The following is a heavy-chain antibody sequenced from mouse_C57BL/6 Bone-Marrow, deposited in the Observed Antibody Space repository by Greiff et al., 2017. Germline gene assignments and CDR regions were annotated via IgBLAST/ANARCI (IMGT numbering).Heavy chain of an antibody. J-gene: IGHJ4*01. CDR3: AREGGRNLLWDYAMDY. Sequence: VQLKQSGPELVKPGASVKISCKASGYSFTDYNMNWVKQSNGKSLEWIGVINPNYGTTSYNQKFKGKATLTVAQSSSTAYMQLNSLTSEDSAVYYCAREGGRNLLWDYAMDYWGQGTSVTVSS. CDR2: INPNYGTT. CDR1: GYSFTDYN. D-gene: IGHD2-10*01. V-gene: IGHV1-39*01.